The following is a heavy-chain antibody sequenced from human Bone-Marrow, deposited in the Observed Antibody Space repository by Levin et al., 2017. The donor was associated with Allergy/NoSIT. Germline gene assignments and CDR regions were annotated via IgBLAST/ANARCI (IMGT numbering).Heavy chain of an antibody. V-gene: IGHV3-21*01. CDR3: ARAAGEDRRGGMDV. D-gene: IGHD3-10*01. CDR2: ITSSGGYI. J-gene: IGHJ6*02. Sequence: NPGGSLRLSCVTSGFTFRKYGMNWVRQAPGKGLEWVSSITSSGGYIHYADSVKGRFTISRDNANNSVYLQMNSLRDDDTAVYYCARAAGEDRRGGMDVWGQGTTVTVSS. CDR1: GFTFRKYG.